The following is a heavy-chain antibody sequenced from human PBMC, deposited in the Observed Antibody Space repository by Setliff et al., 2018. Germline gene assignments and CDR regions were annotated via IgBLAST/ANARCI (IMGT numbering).Heavy chain of an antibody. CDR2: IYYSGST. J-gene: IGHJ4*02. CDR3: ARLYYASRALYFDS. D-gene: IGHD3-16*01. Sequence: SETLSLTCTVSGGSISSSSYYWGWIRLPPGKRLEWIGTIYYSGSTYYNPSLKSRVTISVDTSKNQFSLNLRSVTAADTAIYYCARLYYASRALYFDSWGQGTLVTVSS. CDR1: GGSISSSSYY. V-gene: IGHV4-39*07.